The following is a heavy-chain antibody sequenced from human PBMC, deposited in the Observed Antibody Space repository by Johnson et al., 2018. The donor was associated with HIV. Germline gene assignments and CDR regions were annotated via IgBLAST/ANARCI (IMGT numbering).Heavy chain of an antibody. J-gene: IGHJ3*02. CDR1: GFTFSSFA. CDR2: ISGSGGST. CDR3: AKDHSVYNFWGPDAFDI. V-gene: IGHV3-23*04. D-gene: IGHD3-3*01. Sequence: EVQLVESGGGVVQPGGSLRLSCAASGFTFSSFAMSWVRQAPGKGPDWVSAISGSGGSTYYADSVKGRFTISRDNSKNTLYLQMNSLRAEDTAVYYCAKDHSVYNFWGPDAFDIWGQGTMVTVSS.